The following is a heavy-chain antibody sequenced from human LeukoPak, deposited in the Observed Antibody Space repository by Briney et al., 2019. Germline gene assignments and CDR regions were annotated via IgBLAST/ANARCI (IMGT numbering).Heavy chain of an antibody. CDR1: RYTFTGYY. V-gene: IGHV1-2*02. CDR2: INPNSGGT. CDR3: ARAGTVTNYDILTGTFDY. Sequence: ASVEVSCKASRYTFTGYYMHWVRQAPGQGLEWMGWINPNSGGTNYAQKFQGRVTMTRDTSISTAYMELSRLRSDDTAVYYCARAGTVTNYDILTGTFDYWGQGTLVTVSS. D-gene: IGHD3-9*01. J-gene: IGHJ4*02.